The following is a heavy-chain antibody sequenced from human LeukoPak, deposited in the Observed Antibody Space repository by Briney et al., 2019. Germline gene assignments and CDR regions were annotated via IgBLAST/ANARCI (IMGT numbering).Heavy chain of an antibody. V-gene: IGHV3-23*01. Sequence: PGGSLRLSCAASGFTFSNNAKNWVRQAPGKGLEWVSSLSGSSGSTYYADSVKGRFTISRDNSKNTLYLQMNSLRAEDTAVYYCAKKRVLVVPAADFDYWGQGTLVTVSS. CDR3: AKKRVLVVPAADFDY. CDR2: LSGSSGST. D-gene: IGHD2-2*01. CDR1: GFTFSNNA. J-gene: IGHJ4*02.